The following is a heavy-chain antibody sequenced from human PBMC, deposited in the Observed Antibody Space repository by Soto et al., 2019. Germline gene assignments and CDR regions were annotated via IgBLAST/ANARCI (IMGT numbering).Heavy chain of an antibody. CDR1: GFTFSSYG. CDR2: ISYDGSNK. CDR3: AKDTVLLWLGEPY. J-gene: IGHJ4*02. Sequence: PGWSLGLSCAASGFTFSSYGMHWVRQAPGKGLEWVAVISYDGSNKYYADSVKGRFTISRDNSKNALYLQMNRLRAEDTAVYYCAKDTVLLWLGEPYWGQGTLVTVSS. V-gene: IGHV3-30*18. D-gene: IGHD3-10*01.